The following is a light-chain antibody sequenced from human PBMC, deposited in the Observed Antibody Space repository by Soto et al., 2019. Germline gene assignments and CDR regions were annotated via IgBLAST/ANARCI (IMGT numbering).Light chain of an antibody. CDR3: QQYYSYPWT. CDR2: AAS. V-gene: IGKV1-39*01. J-gene: IGKJ1*01. CDR1: QSISSY. Sequence: DIQMTQSPSSLSSSVADSVTITCRASQSISSYLNWYQQKPGKAPKLLIYAASSLQSGVPSRFSGSGSGTDFTLTISCLQSEDFATYYCQQYYSYPWTFGQGTKVDI.